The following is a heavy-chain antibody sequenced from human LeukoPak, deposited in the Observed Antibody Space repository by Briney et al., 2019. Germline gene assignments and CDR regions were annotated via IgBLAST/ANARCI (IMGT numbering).Heavy chain of an antibody. CDR3: ANRGKYCSSISCLGSAQVDY. J-gene: IGHJ4*02. CDR2: ISGSGGST. CDR1: GFTFSSYA. Sequence: GSLRLSCAASGFTFSSYAMSWVRQAPGKGLEWVSTISGSGGSTYYADSVKGRFTISRDNSKNTLYLQMNSLRAEDTAVYYCANRGKYCSSISCLGSAQVDYWGQGTLVTVSS. V-gene: IGHV3-23*01. D-gene: IGHD2-2*01.